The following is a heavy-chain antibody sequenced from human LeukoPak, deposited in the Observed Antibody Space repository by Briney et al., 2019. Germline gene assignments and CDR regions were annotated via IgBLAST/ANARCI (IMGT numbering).Heavy chain of an antibody. V-gene: IGHV3-21*01. CDR3: ARDRPSYYDFWSGYYDAFDI. CDR1: GFTFSSYS. Sequence: GGSLRLSCAASGFTFSSYSMNWVRQAPGKGLEWVSSISSSSSYIYYADSVKGRFTISRDNAKNSLYLQMNSLRAEDTAVYYCARDRPSYYDFWSGYYDAFDIWGQGTMVTVSS. CDR2: ISSSSSYI. J-gene: IGHJ3*02. D-gene: IGHD3-3*01.